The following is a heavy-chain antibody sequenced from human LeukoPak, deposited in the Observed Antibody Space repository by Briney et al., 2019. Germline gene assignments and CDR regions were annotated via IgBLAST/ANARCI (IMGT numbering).Heavy chain of an antibody. J-gene: IGHJ4*02. CDR3: ARGLMGGYPRFDY. V-gene: IGHV3-23*01. CDR2: ISGSGGST. CDR1: GFTFSSYG. Sequence: PGGSLRLSCAASGFTFSSYGMSWVRQAPGKGLEWVSAISGSGGSTYYADSVKGRFTISRDNSKNTLCLQMNSLRAEDTAVYYCARGLMGGYPRFDYWGQGTLVTVSS. D-gene: IGHD3-22*01.